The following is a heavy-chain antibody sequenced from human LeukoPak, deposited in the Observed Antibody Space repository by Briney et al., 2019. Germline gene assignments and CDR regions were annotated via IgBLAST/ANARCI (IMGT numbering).Heavy chain of an antibody. J-gene: IGHJ6*03. CDR1: GYTFTGYY. V-gene: IGHV1-2*02. CDR2: INPNSGGT. D-gene: IGHD6-13*01. Sequence: ASVKVSCKASGYTFTGYYMHWVRQAPGQGLEWMGWINPNSGGTNYAQKFQGRVTMTTDTSTSTAYMELRSLRSDDTAVYYCARLVPGIAAAGITPPYYYYYMDVWGKGTTVTVSS. CDR3: ARLVPGIAAAGITPPYYYYYMDV.